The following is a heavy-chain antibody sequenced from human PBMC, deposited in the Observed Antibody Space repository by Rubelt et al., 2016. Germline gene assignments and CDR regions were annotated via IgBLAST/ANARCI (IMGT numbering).Heavy chain of an antibody. CDR3: AGGSRSMDY. V-gene: IGHV1-18*01. Sequence: QVQLVQSGAEVKKPGASVKVSCKASGYTFTSYGISWVRQAPGQGLEWMGWISAYSGDTKHIEKLQGRVTMTTSTTTGTADMERGSLRSDDTAVYYWAGGSRSMDYWGQGTLVTVSS. J-gene: IGHJ4*02. D-gene: IGHD2-2*01. CDR1: GYTFTSYG. CDR2: ISAYSGDT.